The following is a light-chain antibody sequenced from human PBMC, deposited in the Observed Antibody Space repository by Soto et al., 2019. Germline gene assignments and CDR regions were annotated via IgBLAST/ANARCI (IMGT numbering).Light chain of an antibody. CDR3: QHARSFPIT. CDR2: GAS. J-gene: IGKJ5*01. Sequence: IVLTQSPGTLSLSPGERATLSCRASQTISGSYLAWYQHKPGQAPRLLIHGASTRATGIPDRFSGSGSGTDFTLTISRLEPEDFATYSCQHARSFPITFGQGTRLE. V-gene: IGKV3-20*01. CDR1: QTISGSY.